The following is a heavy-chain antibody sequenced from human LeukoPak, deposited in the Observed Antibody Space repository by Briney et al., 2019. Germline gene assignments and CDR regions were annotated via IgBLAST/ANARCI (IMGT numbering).Heavy chain of an antibody. J-gene: IGHJ4*02. CDR3: AKSIVCGGDCYSGLAFDY. CDR2: ISVYNGNT. V-gene: IGHV1-18*01. D-gene: IGHD2-21*02. CDR1: GYTFTSYG. Sequence: VASVKVSCKASGYTFTSYGISWVRQAPGQGLEWMGWISVYNGNTNYAQKLQGRVTMTTDTSTSTAYMELRSLRSDDTAVYYCAKSIVCGGDCYSGLAFDYWGQGTLVTVSS.